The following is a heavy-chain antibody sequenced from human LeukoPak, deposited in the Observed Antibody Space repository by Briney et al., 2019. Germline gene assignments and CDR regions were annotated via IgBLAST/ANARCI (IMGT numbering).Heavy chain of an antibody. CDR1: GYSISSGYY. V-gene: IGHV4-38-2*01. Sequence: PSETLSLTCAVSGYSISSGYYWGWIRQPPGKGLEWIGSIYHSGSTYYNPSLKSRVTISVDTSKNQFSLKLSSVTAADTAVYYCASAGRGTIFGVAIPHYYFDYWGQGTLVTVSS. J-gene: IGHJ4*02. D-gene: IGHD3-3*01. CDR3: ASAGRGTIFGVAIPHYYFDY. CDR2: IYHSGST.